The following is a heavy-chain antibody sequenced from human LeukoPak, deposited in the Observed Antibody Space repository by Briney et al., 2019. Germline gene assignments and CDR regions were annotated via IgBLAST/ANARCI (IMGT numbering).Heavy chain of an antibody. CDR2: INHSGST. J-gene: IGHJ4*02. CDR3: ARELVVVVAVSFDY. CDR1: GGSFSGYY. Sequence: SETLSLTCAVYGGSFSGYYWSWIRQPPGKGLEWIGEINHSGSTNYNPSLKSRVTISVDTSKNQFSLKLSSVTAADTAVYYCARELVVVVAVSFDYWGQGTLVTVSS. D-gene: IGHD2-15*01. V-gene: IGHV4-34*01.